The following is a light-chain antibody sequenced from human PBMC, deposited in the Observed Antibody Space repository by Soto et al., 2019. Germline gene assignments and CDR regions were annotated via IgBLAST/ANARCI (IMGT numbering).Light chain of an antibody. J-gene: IGKJ4*01. CDR2: DAS. CDR1: QSVSSY. V-gene: IGKV3-11*01. Sequence: EIVLTQSPATLSLSPGERATLSCRASQSVSSYLAWYQQKPGQAPRLLIYDASNRATGIPARFIGSGSGTDFTLTISSLEPEDFAVYYCHQRSNWLTFGGGTKVEIK. CDR3: HQRSNWLT.